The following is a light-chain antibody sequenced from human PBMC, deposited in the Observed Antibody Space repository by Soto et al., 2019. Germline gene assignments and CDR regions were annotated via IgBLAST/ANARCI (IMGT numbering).Light chain of an antibody. J-gene: IGLJ2*01. V-gene: IGLV2-8*01. CDR3: SSYGGSNNLL. CDR2: DVI. Sequence: QSALTQPPSASGSPGQSVTISYTGTSRDIGGYDFVSWYQQHPGKAPKLLIYDVIKRPSGVPDRFSGSKSGNTASLTVSGLQTDDEADYYCSSYGGSNNLLFGGGTQLTVL. CDR1: SRDIGGYDF.